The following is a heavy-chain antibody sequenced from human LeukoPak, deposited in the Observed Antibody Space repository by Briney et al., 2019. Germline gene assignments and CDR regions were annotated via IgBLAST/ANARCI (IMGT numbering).Heavy chain of an antibody. CDR1: GFTFSSYA. J-gene: IGHJ4*02. Sequence: PGGSLRLSCAASGFTFSSYAMSWVRQAPGKGLEWVSAISGSGGSTYYADSVKGRFTISRDNSKNTLYLQMNSLRAEDTAVYYCAKNKRITMIVAVILFDYWGQGTLVTVSS. CDR3: AKNKRITMIVAVILFDY. CDR2: ISGSGGST. V-gene: IGHV3-23*01. D-gene: IGHD3-22*01.